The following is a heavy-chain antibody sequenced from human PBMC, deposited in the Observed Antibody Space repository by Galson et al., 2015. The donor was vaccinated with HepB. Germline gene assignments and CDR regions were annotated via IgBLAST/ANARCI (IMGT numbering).Heavy chain of an antibody. CDR2: ISGSGGST. V-gene: IGHV3-23*01. CDR3: AKDGRYILTGYLDL. D-gene: IGHD3-9*01. CDR1: GFTFSSYA. J-gene: IGHJ2*01. Sequence: SLRLSCAASGFTFSSYAMSWVRQAPGKGLEWVSAISGSGGSTYYADSVKGRFTISRDNSKNTLYLQMNSLRAEDTAVYYCAKDGRYILTGYLDLWGRGTLVTVSS.